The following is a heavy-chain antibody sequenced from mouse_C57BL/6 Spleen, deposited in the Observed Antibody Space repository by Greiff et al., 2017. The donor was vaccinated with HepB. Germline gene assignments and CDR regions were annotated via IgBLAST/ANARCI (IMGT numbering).Heavy chain of an antibody. D-gene: IGHD2-4*01. CDR2: INPYNGDT. J-gene: IGHJ4*01. CDR3: ARWDYEYDGYYAMDY. V-gene: IGHV1-20*01. CDR1: GYSFTGYF. Sequence: EVQLQQSGPELVKPGDSVKISCKASGYSFTGYFMNWVMQSHGKSLEWIGRINPYNGDTFYNQKFKGKATLTVDKSSSTAHMELRSLTSEDSAVYYCARWDYEYDGYYAMDYWGQGTSVTVSS.